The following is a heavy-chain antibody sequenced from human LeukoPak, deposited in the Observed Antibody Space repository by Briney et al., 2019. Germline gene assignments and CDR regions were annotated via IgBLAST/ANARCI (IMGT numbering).Heavy chain of an antibody. D-gene: IGHD4-17*01. J-gene: IGHJ4*02. CDR3: ASTSDYGDDDY. Sequence: PSETLSLTCTVSGGSISSYYWSWIRQPPGKGLEWIGEINHSGSTNYNPSLKSRVTISVDTSKNQFSLKLSSVTAADTAVYYCASTSDYGDDDYWGQGTLVTVSS. V-gene: IGHV4-34*01. CDR2: INHSGST. CDR1: GGSISSYY.